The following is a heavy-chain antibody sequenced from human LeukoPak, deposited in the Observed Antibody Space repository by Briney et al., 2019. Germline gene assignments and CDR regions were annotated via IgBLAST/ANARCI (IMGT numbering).Heavy chain of an antibody. V-gene: IGHV1-18*01. CDR2: ISAYNGNT. J-gene: IGHJ4*02. CDR3: ARPRLTIAASGPHLDYFDY. CDR1: GYTFTSYG. D-gene: IGHD6-13*01. Sequence: ASVKVSCKASGYTFTSYGISWVRQAPGQGLEWMGWISAYNGNTNYAQKLQGRVAITADESTSTAYMELSSLRSEDTAVYYCARPRLTIAASGPHLDYFDYWGQGTLVTVSS.